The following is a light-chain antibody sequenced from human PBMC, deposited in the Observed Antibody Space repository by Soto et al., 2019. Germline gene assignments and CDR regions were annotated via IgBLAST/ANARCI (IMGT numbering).Light chain of an antibody. CDR3: QKYNSAPYT. J-gene: IGKJ2*01. CDR1: EDISNF. Sequence: DIQMTQSPSYLSASVGDRVTITCRASEDISNFLAWYQQKPGKVPKLLIYTASTLQSGVPSRFSGSGSGTDFTITISSLQSEDVATYFCQKYNSAPYTFGQGTKLEIK. V-gene: IGKV1-27*01. CDR2: TAS.